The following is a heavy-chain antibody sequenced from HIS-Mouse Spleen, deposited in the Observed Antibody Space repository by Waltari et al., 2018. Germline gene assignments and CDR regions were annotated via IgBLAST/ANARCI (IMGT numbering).Heavy chain of an antibody. CDR3: AREIPYSSSWYDWYFDL. V-gene: IGHV4-39*07. D-gene: IGHD6-13*01. J-gene: IGHJ2*01. Sequence: QLQLQESGPGLVKPSETLSLTCTVSGGSISSSSYYWGWIRQPPGKGLEWIGSIYYRGRNYYNPSRKSRVTISVDTSKNQFSLKLSSVTAADTAVYYCAREIPYSSSWYDWYFDLWGRGTLVTVSS. CDR2: IYYRGRN. CDR1: GGSISSSSYY.